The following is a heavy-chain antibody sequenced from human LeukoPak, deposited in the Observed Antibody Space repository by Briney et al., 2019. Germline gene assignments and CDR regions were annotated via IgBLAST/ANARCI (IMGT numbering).Heavy chain of an antibody. Sequence: PGGSLRLSCAASGFTVSSDYMSWVRQAPGKGLEWVSVIYSGGSTYYADSVKGRFTISRDNSKNTLYLQMNSLRAEDTAVYYCARGGLVPAAPPGYWGQGTLVTVSS. D-gene: IGHD2-2*01. CDR2: IYSGGST. CDR1: GFTVSSDY. CDR3: ARGGLVPAAPPGY. J-gene: IGHJ4*02. V-gene: IGHV3-53*01.